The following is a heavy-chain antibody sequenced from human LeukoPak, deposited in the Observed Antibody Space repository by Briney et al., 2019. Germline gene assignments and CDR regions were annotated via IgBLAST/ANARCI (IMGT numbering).Heavy chain of an antibody. CDR3: ARDNSVQDTAWWFDP. D-gene: IGHD2-21*02. Sequence: ASVKVSCKASGYTFTSYYMHWVRQAPGQGLEWMGIINPSGGSTSYAQKFQGRVTMTRDMSTSTDYMELSSLRSEDTAVYYCARDNSVQDTAWWFDPWGQGTLVTVSS. J-gene: IGHJ5*02. CDR1: GYTFTSYY. V-gene: IGHV1-46*01. CDR2: INPSGGST.